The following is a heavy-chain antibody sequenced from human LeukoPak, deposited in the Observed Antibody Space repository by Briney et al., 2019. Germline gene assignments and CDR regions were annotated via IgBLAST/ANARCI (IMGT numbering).Heavy chain of an antibody. Sequence: SCKASGGTFSSYGMHWVRQAPGKGLEWVAVIWYDGSNKYYADSVKGRFTISRDNSKNTLYLQMNSLRAEDTAVYYCAKGPFDYWGQGTLVTVSS. CDR1: GGTFSSYG. CDR2: IWYDGSNK. CDR3: AKGPFDY. J-gene: IGHJ4*02. V-gene: IGHV3-33*06.